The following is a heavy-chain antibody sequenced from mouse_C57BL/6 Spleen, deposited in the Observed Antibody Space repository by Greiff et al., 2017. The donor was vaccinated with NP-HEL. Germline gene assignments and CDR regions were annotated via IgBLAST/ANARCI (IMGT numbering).Heavy chain of an antibody. V-gene: IGHV8-8*01. CDR1: GFSLSTFGMG. CDR2: IWWDDDK. Sequence: QVTLKESGPGILQPSQTLSLTCSFSGFSLSTFGMGVGWIRQPSGKGLEWLAHIWWDDDKYYNPALKNRLTISKDTSKNHVFLQIGNMYTAYTVTYYCAFDGNDDYAMDYWGQGTSLTVSS. CDR3: AFDGNDDYAMDY. D-gene: IGHD2-2*01. J-gene: IGHJ4*01.